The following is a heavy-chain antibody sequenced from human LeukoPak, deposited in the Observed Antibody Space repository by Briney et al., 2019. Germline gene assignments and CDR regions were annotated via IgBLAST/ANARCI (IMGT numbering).Heavy chain of an antibody. J-gene: IGHJ5*02. Sequence: ASVKVSCKASGYTFTSYDINWVRQATGQGLEWMGWMNPNSGNTGYAQKFQGRVTITRNTSISTAYMELSSLRSEDTAVYYCARGWFPFVTMTESDWFDPWGQGTLVTVSS. D-gene: IGHD3-22*01. CDR2: MNPNSGNT. V-gene: IGHV1-8*03. CDR1: GYTFTSYD. CDR3: ARGWFPFVTMTESDWFDP.